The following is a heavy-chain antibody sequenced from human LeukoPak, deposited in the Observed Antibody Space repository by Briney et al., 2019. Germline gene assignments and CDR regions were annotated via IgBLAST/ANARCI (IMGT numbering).Heavy chain of an antibody. D-gene: IGHD3-3*01. V-gene: IGHV4-39*07. CDR3: ARHLAGLFGGFYYDY. J-gene: IGHJ4*02. CDR1: GGPISSNSYY. CDR2: IYYSGST. Sequence: SETLSLTCTVSGGPISSNSYYWGWLRQPPGKGLEWIGTIYYSGSTYYNPSLKSRVTISVDTSKNQFSLKLNSVTAADTAVYYCARHLAGLFGGFYYDYWGQGTLVTVSS.